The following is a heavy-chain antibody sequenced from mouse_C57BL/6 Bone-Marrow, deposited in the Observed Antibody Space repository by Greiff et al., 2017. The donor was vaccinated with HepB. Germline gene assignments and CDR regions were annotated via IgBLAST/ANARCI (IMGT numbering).Heavy chain of an antibody. CDR2: SRPNSGST. CDR1: GYTFTSYW. V-gene: IGHV1-64*01. D-gene: IGHD1-1*01. Sequence: VQLQQPGAELVKPGASVKLSCKASGYTFTSYWMHWVKKRPEQGLEWIGVSRPNSGSTNYNEKFKSKATLTVDKSSSTAYMQLRSLTSEDSAVYYCARGYGSTLWGQGTTLTISS. CDR3: ARGYGSTL. J-gene: IGHJ2*01.